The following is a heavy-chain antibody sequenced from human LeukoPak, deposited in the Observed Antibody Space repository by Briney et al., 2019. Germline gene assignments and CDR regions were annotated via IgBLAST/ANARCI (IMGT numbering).Heavy chain of an antibody. CDR2: INHSGST. V-gene: IGHV4-34*01. CDR1: GGSFSGYY. CDR3: ARQDIVATFFDY. D-gene: IGHD5-12*01. J-gene: IGHJ4*02. Sequence: SETLSLTCAVYGGSFSGYYWSWIRQPPGKGLEWIGEINHSGSTNYNPSLKSRVTISVDTSKNQFSLKLSSVTAADTAVYYCARQDIVATFFDYWGQGTLVTVSS.